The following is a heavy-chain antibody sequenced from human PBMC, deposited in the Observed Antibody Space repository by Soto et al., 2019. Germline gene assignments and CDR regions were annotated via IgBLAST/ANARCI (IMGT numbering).Heavy chain of an antibody. J-gene: IGHJ5*02. D-gene: IGHD2-2*01. CDR1: GYTFSNYG. Sequence: EASVKVSCKTSGYTFSNYGITSVRQAPGQPLEWLGWISLYSDGTNYAQKFQGRVSMTTDTSTTTAYMELRSLRSDDTAVYYCARVVPGAEAWFGPWGQGTLVTVSS. CDR2: ISLYSDGT. CDR3: ARVVPGAEAWFGP. V-gene: IGHV1-18*01.